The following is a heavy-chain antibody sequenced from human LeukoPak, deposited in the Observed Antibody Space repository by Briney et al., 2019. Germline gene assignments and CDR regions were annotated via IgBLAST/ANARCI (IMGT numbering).Heavy chain of an antibody. V-gene: IGHV1-58*01. CDR2: IIVGSGAT. CDR1: GFTSTNFA. D-gene: IGHD3-16*01. CDR3: AADLSNPRMGASYLDS. J-gene: IGHJ4*02. Sequence: SVNVSCMASGFTSTNFAVQWVRRARGQRLEWIGWIIVGSGATKCAQDFQERVTITRDLSTSTLYMELRSLTSEDTAVYYCAADLSNPRMGASYLDSWGQGTPVTVSS.